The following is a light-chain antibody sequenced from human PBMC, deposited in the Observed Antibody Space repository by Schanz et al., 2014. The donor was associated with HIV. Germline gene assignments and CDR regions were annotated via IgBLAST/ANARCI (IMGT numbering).Light chain of an antibody. CDR1: QTVSSNS. J-gene: IGKJ3*01. CDR3: QHYGGS. Sequence: EIVLTQSPVLLSLSPGERATLSCRASQTVSSNSLGWDQQKRCQVPRLLIYSASRRANGIPDRFSGSGSGTDFTLTISRLEPEDFAVYYCQHYGGSFGPGTKVDIK. V-gene: IGKV3-20*01. CDR2: SAS.